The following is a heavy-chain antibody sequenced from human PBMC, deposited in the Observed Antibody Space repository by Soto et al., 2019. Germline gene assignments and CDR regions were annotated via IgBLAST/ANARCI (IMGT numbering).Heavy chain of an antibody. CDR1: GYTFTSYG. V-gene: IGHV1-18*01. J-gene: IGHJ4*02. Sequence: ASVKVSCKASGYTFTSYGISWVRQAPGQGLEWMGWIRAYNGNTNYAQKLQGRVTMTTDTSTSTAYMELRSLKTEDTAVYYCSKDRCSTIWGQGTPDTVSS. CDR3: SKDRCSTI. CDR2: IRAYNGNT. D-gene: IGHD2-15*01.